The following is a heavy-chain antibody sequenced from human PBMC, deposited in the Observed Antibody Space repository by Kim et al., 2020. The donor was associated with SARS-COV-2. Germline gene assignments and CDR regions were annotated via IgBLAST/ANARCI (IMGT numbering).Heavy chain of an antibody. CDR2: ISSSGSTI. CDR1: GFTFSSYE. V-gene: IGHV3-48*03. D-gene: IGHD3-16*02. CDR3: ARRETWGSYRYFDY. J-gene: IGHJ4*02. Sequence: GGSLRLSCAASGFTFSSYEMNWVRQAPGKGLEWVSYISSSGSTIYYADSVKGRFTISRDNAKNSLYLQMNSLRAEDTAVYYCARRETWGSYRYFDYWGQGTLVTVSS.